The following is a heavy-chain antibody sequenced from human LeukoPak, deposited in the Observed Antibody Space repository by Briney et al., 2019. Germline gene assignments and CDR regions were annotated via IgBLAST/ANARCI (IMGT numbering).Heavy chain of an antibody. CDR2: MNPSSDDT. D-gene: IGHD3-22*01. CDR3: ARGRLGVGYYDSSGYYYFDH. Sequence: ASVKVSCKAPGYTFTSYNINWVRQAAGQGLEWMGWMNPSSDDTGYAQKFQGRVTMTRNTSISVVYMELSSLKSEDTAVYYCARGRLGVGYYDSSGYYYFDHWGQGTLVTVSS. V-gene: IGHV1-8*01. CDR1: GYTFTSYN. J-gene: IGHJ1*01.